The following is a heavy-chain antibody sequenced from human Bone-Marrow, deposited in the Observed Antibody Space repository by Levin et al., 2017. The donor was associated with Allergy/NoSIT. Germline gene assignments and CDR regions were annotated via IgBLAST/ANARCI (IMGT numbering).Heavy chain of an antibody. Sequence: PGGSLRLSCAASGFTFSTYAMSWVRQAPGKGLEWVSGITASGRDTLYVDSVKGRFTVSRDNSKNTLYLQMHSLRAEDTALYYCAKHVSRSNSRNEDFDYWGQGTLVTVSS. V-gene: IGHV3-23*01. D-gene: IGHD2-2*01. J-gene: IGHJ4*02. CDR1: GFTFSTYA. CDR2: ITASGRDT. CDR3: AKHVSRSNSRNEDFDY.